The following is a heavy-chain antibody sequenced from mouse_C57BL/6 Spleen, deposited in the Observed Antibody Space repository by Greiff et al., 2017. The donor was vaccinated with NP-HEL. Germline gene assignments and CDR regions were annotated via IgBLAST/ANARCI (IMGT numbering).Heavy chain of an antibody. D-gene: IGHD2-4*01. CDR1: GYTFTSYW. J-gene: IGHJ3*01. Sequence: QVQLQQSGAELVKPGASVNLSCKASGYTFTSYWMHWVKQRPGRGLEWIGRIDPNSGGTKYNEKFKSKATLTVDKPSSTAYMQLSSLTSEDSAVYYCARYDYDDDPAWFAYWGQGTLVTVSA. CDR2: IDPNSGGT. CDR3: ARYDYDDDPAWFAY. V-gene: IGHV1-72*01.